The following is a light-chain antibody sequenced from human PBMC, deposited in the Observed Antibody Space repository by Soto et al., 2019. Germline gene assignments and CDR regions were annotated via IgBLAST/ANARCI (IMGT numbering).Light chain of an antibody. V-gene: IGKV1-5*03. Sequence: DIQMTQSPSTLSASVGDRVTITCRASQSIDSWLAWYQQKPGKAPKLLIYRASSLESGVPSRFSGSGSGSEFTHTISSLQPDDSATYYCQQYKSYMYTFAQGTKLEIK. CDR3: QQYKSYMYT. CDR2: RAS. J-gene: IGKJ2*01. CDR1: QSIDSW.